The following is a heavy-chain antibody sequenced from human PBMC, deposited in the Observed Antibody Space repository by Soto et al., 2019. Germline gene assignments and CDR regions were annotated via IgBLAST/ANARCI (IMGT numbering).Heavy chain of an antibody. J-gene: IGHJ4*02. Sequence: QVQLVQSGAEVKKPGSSVKVSCKASGGTFSSYAISWVRQAPGQGLEWMGGISTIFGTANYAQKYQGRVTITADEYTSTAYMELSSRRSEDTALYYCARYEVVVPAARLGVDWGQGTLVTVSS. CDR2: ISTIFGTA. CDR3: ARYEVVVPAARLGVD. D-gene: IGHD2-2*01. V-gene: IGHV1-69*01. CDR1: GGTFSSYA.